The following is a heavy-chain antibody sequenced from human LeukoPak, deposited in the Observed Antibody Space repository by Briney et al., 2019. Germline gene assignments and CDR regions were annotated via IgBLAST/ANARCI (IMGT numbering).Heavy chain of an antibody. V-gene: IGHV3-23*01. J-gene: IGHJ4*02. CDR1: GFTFSSYA. D-gene: IGHD3-22*01. Sequence: GGSLRLSCAASGFTFSSYAMSWVRQAPGKGLEWVSAISGSGGSTYYADSVKGRFTISRDNSKNTLYLQMNSLRAEDTAVYYCAKSPYYYDSSGYYTYYFDYWGQGTLVTVSS. CDR3: AKSPYYYDSSGYYTYYFDY. CDR2: ISGSGGST.